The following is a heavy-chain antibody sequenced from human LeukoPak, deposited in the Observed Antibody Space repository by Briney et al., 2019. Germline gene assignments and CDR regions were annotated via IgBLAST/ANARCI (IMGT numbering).Heavy chain of an antibody. CDR3: AREDDAFDI. Sequence: GGSLRLSCGASGFIFKNYVLHRVRQAPGRGLEWVTLISQDSSNRHYADSVKGRFSISRDNSKNTLYLQMNSLRDEDTAVYFCAREDDAFDIWGQGTMVTVSS. V-gene: IGHV3-30*04. CDR2: ISQDSSNR. CDR1: GFIFKNYV. J-gene: IGHJ3*02.